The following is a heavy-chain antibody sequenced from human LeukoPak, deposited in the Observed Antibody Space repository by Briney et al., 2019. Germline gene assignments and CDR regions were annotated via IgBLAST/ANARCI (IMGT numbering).Heavy chain of an antibody. J-gene: IGHJ4*02. CDR1: GYSISSGYY. CDR2: IYHSGNT. CDR3: ARGQAAAGAGLFDY. Sequence: SETLSLTCIVSGYSISSGYYWGWIRQPPGKGLEWIGNIYHSGNTYYNPSLKSRVTISVDTSKNQFSLKLSSVTAADTAVYYCARGQAAAGAGLFDYWGQGTLVTVSS. V-gene: IGHV4-38-2*02. D-gene: IGHD6-13*01.